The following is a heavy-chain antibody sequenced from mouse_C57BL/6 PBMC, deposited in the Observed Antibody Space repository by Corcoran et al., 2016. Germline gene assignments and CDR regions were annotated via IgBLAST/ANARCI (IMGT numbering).Heavy chain of an antibody. J-gene: IGHJ4*01. V-gene: IGHV14-3*01. Sequence: EVQLQQSVAELVRPGASVKLSCTASGFNIKNTYMHWVKQRPEQGLEWIGRIDPANGNTKYAPKFQGKATITADTSSNTAYLQLSSRTSEDTAIYYCAISRVYDVYAMDYWGQGTSVTVSS. CDR3: AISRVYDVYAMDY. CDR2: IDPANGNT. D-gene: IGHD2-12*01. CDR1: GFNIKNTY.